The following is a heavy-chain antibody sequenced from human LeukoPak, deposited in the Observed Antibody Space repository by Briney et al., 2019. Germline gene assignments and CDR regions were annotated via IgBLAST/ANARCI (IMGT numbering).Heavy chain of an antibody. D-gene: IGHD3-9*01. CDR2: IDPKSGGT. V-gene: IGHV1-2*02. J-gene: IGHJ4*02. Sequence: ASVKVPCKASGYTFTGSYMHWVRQAPGQGLEWMGWIDPKSGGTHSAQKFQGRVTMTGDTSISTAYMELSRLRSDDTAVYYCARGGYDILTGSYRVRYYFDYWGQGTLVTVSS. CDR1: GYTFTGSY. CDR3: ARGGYDILTGSYRVRYYFDY.